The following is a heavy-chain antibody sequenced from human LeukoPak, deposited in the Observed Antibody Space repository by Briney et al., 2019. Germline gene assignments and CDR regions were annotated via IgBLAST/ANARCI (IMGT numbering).Heavy chain of an antibody. CDR2: LSDNT. V-gene: IGHV3-23*01. D-gene: IGHD3-10*01. CDR1: GFTFSSYA. CDR3: ARSRGPGSHWFDP. Sequence: GGSLRLSCAASGFTFSSYAMHWVRQAPGKGLQWVSTLSDNTYYADSVRGRFSISGDSSEHTLYLQMNSLRAEDTAVYFCARSRGPGSHWFDPWGQGTLVTVSS. J-gene: IGHJ5*02.